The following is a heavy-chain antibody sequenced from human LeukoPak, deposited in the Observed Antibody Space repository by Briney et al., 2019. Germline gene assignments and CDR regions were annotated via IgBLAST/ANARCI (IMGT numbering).Heavy chain of an antibody. D-gene: IGHD1-26*01. Sequence: GGSLRLSCAASGFTFSSYAMSWVRQAPGKGLEWVTAISGSGGSTYYADSVKGRFTISRDNSKNTLYLQMNSLRAEDTALYYCAKEIVGATYYGMDVWGQGTTVTVSS. CDR2: ISGSGGST. V-gene: IGHV3-23*01. CDR1: GFTFSSYA. CDR3: AKEIVGATYYGMDV. J-gene: IGHJ6*02.